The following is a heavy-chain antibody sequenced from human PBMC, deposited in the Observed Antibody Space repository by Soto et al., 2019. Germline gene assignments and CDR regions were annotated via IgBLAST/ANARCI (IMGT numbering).Heavy chain of an antibody. D-gene: IGHD5-12*01. J-gene: IGHJ4*02. Sequence: EVQLMESGGGVVRPGGSLRLSCTASGFNFDDYGMTWVRQAPGKGLEWVSGINWNSGSRGYADSVKGRFTISRDNLQNSLFLEMNSLRAEDTAFYYCARAISGYDQYFDTWGQGTLVTVSS. CDR2: INWNSGSR. CDR1: GFNFDDYG. V-gene: IGHV3-20*04. CDR3: ARAISGYDQYFDT.